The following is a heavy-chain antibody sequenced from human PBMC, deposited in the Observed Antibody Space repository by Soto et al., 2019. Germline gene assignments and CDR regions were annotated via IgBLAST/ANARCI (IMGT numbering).Heavy chain of an antibody. D-gene: IGHD7-27*01. CDR2: LIPLFGTT. CDR3: ARGPNWGYRFDS. Sequence: QVQLVQSGAEVKKPGSSVKVSCEASGGTFSGHAISWVRQAPGQGPEWMGGLIPLFGTTQHAQNFQDSLTITAEKSKSTAYMELTSLRFEDTAIYYCARGPNWGYRFDSWGQGTLVTVSS. J-gene: IGHJ4*02. CDR1: GGTFSGHA. V-gene: IGHV1-69*06.